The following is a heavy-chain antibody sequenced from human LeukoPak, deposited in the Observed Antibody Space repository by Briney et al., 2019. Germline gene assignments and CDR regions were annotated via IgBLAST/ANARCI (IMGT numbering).Heavy chain of an antibody. CDR3: ARGSAYDWFDY. V-gene: IGHV4-30-4*01. D-gene: IGHD5-12*01. Sequence: SETLSLTCTVSGGSISSGDYYCNWLRQPPGKGLEWIGYIYYGGSTSYNPSLKSRVTISVDTSKNQFSLKLTSVTAADPAVYYCARGSAYDWFDYWGQGTLVTVSS. CDR1: GGSISSGDYY. CDR2: IYYGGST. J-gene: IGHJ4*02.